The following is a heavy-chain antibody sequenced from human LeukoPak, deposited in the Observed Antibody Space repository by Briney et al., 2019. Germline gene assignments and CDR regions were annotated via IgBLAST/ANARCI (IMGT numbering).Heavy chain of an antibody. V-gene: IGHV3-7*03. D-gene: IGHD2-21*01. CDR3: ARDFAYKKFDY. CDR2: ISPDGSGK. CDR1: GFTFSDYW. J-gene: IGHJ4*02. Sequence: GGSLRLSCATSGFTFSDYWMHWVRQAPGKGLEWVASISPDGSGKGLVASVRGRYTISRDDAENSLYLQMNGLRVEDTAVYYCARDFAYKKFDYWGRGTLVTVSS.